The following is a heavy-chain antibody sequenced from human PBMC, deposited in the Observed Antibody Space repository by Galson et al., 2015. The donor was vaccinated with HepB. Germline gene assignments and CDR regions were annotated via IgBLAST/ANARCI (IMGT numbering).Heavy chain of an antibody. CDR1: GYSFVDYG. D-gene: IGHD3-10*01. V-gene: IGHV1-18*01. CDR3: ARGCKNIVPTGSCYYSMDV. CDR2: ICGSHGKA. Sequence: SVKVSCKASGYSFVDYGIMWVRQAPGQGLEWLGRICGSHGKAHYNQKFQGRVTLTTETSTTTAYLEVTSLTSDDTAVYFCARGCKNIVPTGSCYYSMDVWGKGTTVVVSS. J-gene: IGHJ6*04.